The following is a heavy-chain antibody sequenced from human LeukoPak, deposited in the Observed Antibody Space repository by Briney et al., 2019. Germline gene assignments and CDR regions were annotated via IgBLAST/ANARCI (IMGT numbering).Heavy chain of an antibody. Sequence: AETLSLTCAVYGGSFSGYYWTWIRQSPGKGLEWIGEINPSGSTYYNPSLKSRLTISRDTSKNQFSLRLSSVTAADTAVYYCARGRQEISMILVVMTGVSYYLDVWGIGTTVTVS. CDR3: ARGRQEISMILVVMTGVSYYLDV. J-gene: IGHJ6*03. V-gene: IGHV4-34*01. CDR1: GGSFSGYY. D-gene: IGHD3-22*01. CDR2: INPSGST.